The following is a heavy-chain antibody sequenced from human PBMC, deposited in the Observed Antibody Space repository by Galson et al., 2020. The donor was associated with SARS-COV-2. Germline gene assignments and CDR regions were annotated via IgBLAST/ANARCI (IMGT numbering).Heavy chain of an antibody. V-gene: IGHV3-74*01. CDR1: GFTFSSYW. Sequence: GGSLRLSCAASGFTFSSYWMHWVRQAPGKGLVWVSRIASDGSGTSYADSVKGRFTISGDNAKNTLYLQMNSLRAEDTAVYYCARGGEGRSFDIWGQGTMVTVSS. CDR2: IASDGSGT. CDR3: ARGGEGRSFDI. D-gene: IGHD3-10*01. J-gene: IGHJ3*02.